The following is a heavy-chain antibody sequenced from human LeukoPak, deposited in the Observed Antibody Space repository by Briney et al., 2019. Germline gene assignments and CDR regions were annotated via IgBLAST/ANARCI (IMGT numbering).Heavy chain of an antibody. CDR2: ISAYNGNT. V-gene: IGHV1-18*03. J-gene: IGHJ5*02. CDR1: GYTFTSYG. D-gene: IGHD3-3*01. CDR3: ARGVDFWSGYVFDP. Sequence: ASVKVSCKASGYTFTSYGISWVRQAPGQGLEWMGWISAYNGNTNYAQKLQGRVTMTTDTSTSTAYMELSSLRSEDMAVYYCARGVDFWSGYVFDPWGQGTLVTVSS.